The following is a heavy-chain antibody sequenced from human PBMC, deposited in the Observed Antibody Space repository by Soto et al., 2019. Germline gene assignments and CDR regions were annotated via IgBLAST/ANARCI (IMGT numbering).Heavy chain of an antibody. J-gene: IGHJ5*02. V-gene: IGHV4-30-4*01. CDR3: ARESITIFGVVTQNWFDP. Sequence: PSETLSLTCTVSGGSISSGDYYWSWLRQPPGKGLEWIGYIYYSGSTYYNPSLKSRVTISVDTSKNQFSLKLSSVTAADTALYYCARESITIFGVVTQNWFDPWGQGTLVTVSS. CDR2: IYYSGST. CDR1: GGSISSGDYY. D-gene: IGHD3-3*01.